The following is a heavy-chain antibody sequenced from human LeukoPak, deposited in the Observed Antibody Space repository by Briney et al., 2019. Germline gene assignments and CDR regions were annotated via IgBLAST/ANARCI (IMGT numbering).Heavy chain of an antibody. D-gene: IGHD6-19*01. CDR3: AKSQWLVGGHYYYGMDV. J-gene: IGHJ6*02. CDR1: GFTFSSYA. CDR2: ISGSGGST. Sequence: GGSLGLSCAASGFTFSSYAMSWVRQAPGKGLEWVSAISGSGGSTYYADSVKGRFTISRDNSKNTLYLQMNSLRAEDTAVYYCAKSQWLVGGHYYYGMDVWGQGTTVTVSS. V-gene: IGHV3-23*01.